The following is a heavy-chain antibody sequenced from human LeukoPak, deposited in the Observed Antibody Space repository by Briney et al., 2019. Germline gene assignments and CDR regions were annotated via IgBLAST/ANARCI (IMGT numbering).Heavy chain of an antibody. J-gene: IGHJ6*02. CDR2: IYYSGST. CDR3: ARGPDSSSFGMDV. D-gene: IGHD6-6*01. V-gene: IGHV4-39*07. Sequence: SETLSLTCTVSGGSISSSSYYWGWIRQPPGKGLEWIGSIYYSGSTYYNPSLKSRVTISVDTSKNQFSLKLSSVTAADTAVYYCARGPDSSSFGMDVWGQGTTVTVSS. CDR1: GGSISSSSYY.